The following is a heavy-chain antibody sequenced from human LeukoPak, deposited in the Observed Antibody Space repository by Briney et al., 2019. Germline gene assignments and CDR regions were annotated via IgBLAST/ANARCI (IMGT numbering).Heavy chain of an antibody. D-gene: IGHD3-10*01. CDR2: INHSGST. CDR1: GGSFSGYY. V-gene: IGHV4-34*01. Sequence: ASETLSLTCAVYGGSFSGYYWSWIRQPPGKGLEWIGEINHSGSTNYNPSLKSRVTISVDTSKNQFSLKLSSVTAADTAVYYCARGRYGSGSYYTSYYYYYGMDVWGQGTTVTVSS. CDR3: ARGRYGSGSYYTSYYYYYGMDV. J-gene: IGHJ6*02.